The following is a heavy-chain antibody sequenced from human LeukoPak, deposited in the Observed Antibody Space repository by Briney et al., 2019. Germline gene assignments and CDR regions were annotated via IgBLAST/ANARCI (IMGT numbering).Heavy chain of an antibody. CDR1: GGSISSSSYY. V-gene: IGHV4-30-2*01. Sequence: PSETLSLTCTVSGGSISSSSYYWGWIRQPPGKGLEWIGYIYHSGSTYYNPSLKSRVTISVDRSKNQFSLKLSSVTAADTAVYYCARDRGTKFDPWGQGTLVTVSS. CDR3: ARDRGTKFDP. D-gene: IGHD2-8*01. J-gene: IGHJ5*02. CDR2: IYHSGST.